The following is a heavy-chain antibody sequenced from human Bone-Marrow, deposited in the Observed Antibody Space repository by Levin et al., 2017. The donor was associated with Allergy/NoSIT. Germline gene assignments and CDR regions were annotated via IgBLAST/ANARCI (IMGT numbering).Heavy chain of an antibody. CDR3: ARDSGSFDF. Sequence: GGSLRLSCTASGFIFEDYAMHWVRLTPGKGLEWVSGMNWNSGNINYADSVKGRFTISRDNSKNTLYLQMNSLRPEDTALYFCARDSGSFDFWGLGTMVIVSS. CDR1: GFIFEDYA. D-gene: IGHD2-15*01. CDR2: MNWNSGNI. J-gene: IGHJ3*01. V-gene: IGHV3-9*01.